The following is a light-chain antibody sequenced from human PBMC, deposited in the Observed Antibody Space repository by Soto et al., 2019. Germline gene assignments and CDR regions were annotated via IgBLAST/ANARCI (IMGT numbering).Light chain of an antibody. CDR1: SSDFGTYNS. V-gene: IGLV2-14*01. CDR2: DVS. CDR3: SSYTIIGKYV. Sequence: QSALTQPASVSGSPGQSITISCTGTSSDFGTYNSVSWYQQHPGKAPKVMIYDVSNRPSGVSNRFSGSKSGNTASLTISGLQAEDEADYYCSSYTIIGKYVCGSGTKVSDL. J-gene: IGLJ1*01.